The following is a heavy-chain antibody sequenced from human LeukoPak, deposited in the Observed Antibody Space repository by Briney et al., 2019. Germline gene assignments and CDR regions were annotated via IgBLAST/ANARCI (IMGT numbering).Heavy chain of an antibody. D-gene: IGHD2-15*01. CDR3: TRDCGGGNCYEEMDF. V-gene: IGHV3-73*01. J-gene: IGHJ4*02. Sequence: GGSLRLSCAASGFTFSASAMHWVRQASGKGLEWVGRIRSKANSYATAYAASVKGRFTISRDDSKNTAYLEMNSLKTEDTAVYYCTRDCGGGNCYEEMDFWGQGTLVTVSS. CDR1: GFTFSASA. CDR2: IRSKANSYAT.